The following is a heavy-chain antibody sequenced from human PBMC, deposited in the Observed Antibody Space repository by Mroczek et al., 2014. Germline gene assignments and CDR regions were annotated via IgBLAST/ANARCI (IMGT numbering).Heavy chain of an antibody. CDR3: ARGRVPAAINAFDI. Sequence: QVQLQESGPGLVKPSETLSLTCTVSGGSISSYYWSWIRQPAGKGLEWIGRIYTSGSTNYNPSLKSRVTMSVDTSKNQFSLKLSSVTAADTAVYYCARGRVPAAINAFDIWGQGTMVTVSS. V-gene: IGHV4-4*07. CDR2: IYTSGST. CDR1: GGSISSYY. J-gene: IGHJ3*02. D-gene: IGHD2-2*01.